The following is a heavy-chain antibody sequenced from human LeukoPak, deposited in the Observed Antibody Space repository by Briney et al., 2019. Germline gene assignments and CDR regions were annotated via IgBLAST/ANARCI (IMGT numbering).Heavy chain of an antibody. J-gene: IGHJ4*02. D-gene: IGHD3-22*01. CDR1: GFSFSSYW. Sequence: GGSLRLSCKASGFSFSSYWMSWVRQAPGRGLEWVANINQGGSAKNYVDSVKGRFTISRDNAKKSLDLQMNSLRDEDTAVYYCAGEKWDDSSGYYYGSFDYWSQGTLVTVSS. V-gene: IGHV3-7*01. CDR3: AGEKWDDSSGYYYGSFDY. CDR2: INQGGSAK.